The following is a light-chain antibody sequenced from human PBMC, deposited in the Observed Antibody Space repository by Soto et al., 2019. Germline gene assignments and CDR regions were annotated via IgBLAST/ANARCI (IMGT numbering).Light chain of an antibody. CDR2: AAS. J-gene: IGKJ3*01. V-gene: IGKV3-20*01. CDR3: QHYADSPPVFT. CDR1: RFVSNYY. Sequence: DIVLTQSPGTLSLSPGDRATLSCRTSRFVSNYYVAWYQQRPGQAPRLLIYAASSRATDIPDRFSGSRHGTDFTLAISRLEPDDFAVSYCQHYADSPPVFTFGPGTKVEI.